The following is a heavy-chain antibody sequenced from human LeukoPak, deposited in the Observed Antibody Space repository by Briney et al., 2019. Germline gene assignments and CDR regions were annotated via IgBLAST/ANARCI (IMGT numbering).Heavy chain of an antibody. D-gene: IGHD1-26*01. V-gene: IGHV4-59*01. CDR1: GGSISSYY. CDR3: ARGGAPNWFDP. CDR2: IYYSGST. J-gene: IGHJ5*02. Sequence: PSETLSLTCTVSGGSISSYYWSWIRQPPGKGLEWIGYIYYSGSTNYNPSLKSRVTISVDTSKNQFSLKLSSVTAAGTAVYYCARGGAPNWFDPWGQGTLVTVSS.